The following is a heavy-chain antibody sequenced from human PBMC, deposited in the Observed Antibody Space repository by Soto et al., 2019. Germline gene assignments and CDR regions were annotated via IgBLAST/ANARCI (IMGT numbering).Heavy chain of an antibody. Sequence: ASVKVSCKASGFTFTSSAVQWVRQARGQRLEWIGWIVVGSGNTNYAQKFQERVTITRDMSTSTAYMELSSLRSEDTAVYYCAAGYCGGDCYPSPEYFQHWGQGTLVTVSS. CDR3: AAGYCGGDCYPSPEYFQH. CDR1: GFTFTSSA. V-gene: IGHV1-58*01. CDR2: IVVGSGNT. D-gene: IGHD2-21*02. J-gene: IGHJ1*01.